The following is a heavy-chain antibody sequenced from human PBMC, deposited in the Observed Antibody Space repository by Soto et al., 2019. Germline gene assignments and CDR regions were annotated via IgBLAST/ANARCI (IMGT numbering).Heavy chain of an antibody. CDR3: ARDRSEFARWFDR. CDR1: GFTFRNHG. D-gene: IGHD2-21*01. V-gene: IGHV3-33*01. J-gene: IGHJ5*02. CDR2: IWYDESHE. Sequence: QVQLVESGGGLVQPERSLRLSCAASGFTFRNHGMHWVRQAPGKGLEWVAVIWYDESHEFYADFVKGRFSISRDNAKNTLYLQMNSLRAEDTAMYYCARDRSEFARWFDRWGQGTLVTVSS.